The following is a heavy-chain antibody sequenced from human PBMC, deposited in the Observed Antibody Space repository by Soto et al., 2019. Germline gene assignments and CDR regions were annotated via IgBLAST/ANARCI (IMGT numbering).Heavy chain of an antibody. J-gene: IGHJ6*02. V-gene: IGHV1-18*01. CDR3: AREGQAPYYYYGMDV. CDR2: ISGYNGNT. Sequence: QVQVVQSGDEVKKPGASVKVSCKASGYTFTNYGFSWVRQAPGQGLEWMGWISGYNGNTKYAEKFQGRVTMTTDTSKSTVHMELRSLRSDDTAVYYCAREGQAPYYYYGMDVWGQGTAVTVSS. CDR1: GYTFTNYG.